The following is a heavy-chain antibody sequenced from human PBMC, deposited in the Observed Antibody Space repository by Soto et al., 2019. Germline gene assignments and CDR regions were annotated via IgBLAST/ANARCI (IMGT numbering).Heavy chain of an antibody. CDR1: GFTFSSYA. CDR3: VKDSLNNVWEWDY. D-gene: IGHD1-26*01. CDR2: ISSNGGST. Sequence: GGSLRLSCSASGFTFSSYAIHWVRQAPGKGLEYVSAISSNGGSTYYADSVKGRFTISRDNSKNTLYLQMSSLRAEDTAVYYCVKDSLNNVWEWDYWGQGTLVTVSS. V-gene: IGHV3-64D*06. J-gene: IGHJ4*02.